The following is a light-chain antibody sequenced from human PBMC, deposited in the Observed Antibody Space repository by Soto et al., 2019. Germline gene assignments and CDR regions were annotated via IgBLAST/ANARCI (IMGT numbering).Light chain of an antibody. V-gene: IGLV2-14*01. CDR2: EVS. J-gene: IGLJ2*01. CDR3: SSYTSTNTPVV. CDR1: SSDVGGYNY. Sequence: QSALTQPASVSWSPGQTITISCTGTSSDVGGYNYVSWYQHNPGKAPKLLTYEVSNRPSGVSDRFSGSKSDNMASLTISGLQAEDEADYYCSSYTSTNTPVVFGGGTKVTVL.